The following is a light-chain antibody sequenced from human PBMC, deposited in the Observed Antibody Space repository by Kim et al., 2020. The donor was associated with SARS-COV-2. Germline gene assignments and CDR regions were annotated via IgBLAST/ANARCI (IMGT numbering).Light chain of an antibody. CDR3: QTWGTGIWV. J-gene: IGLJ3*02. CDR1: SGHSSYA. V-gene: IGLV4-69*01. CDR2: VNSDGSH. Sequence: ASVKLTCTLRSGHSSYAITWHQQQPEKGPRYLMKVNSDGSHFKGDGIPDRFSGSSSGAERYLTISSLQSEDEADYYCQTWGTGIWVFGGGTKLTVL.